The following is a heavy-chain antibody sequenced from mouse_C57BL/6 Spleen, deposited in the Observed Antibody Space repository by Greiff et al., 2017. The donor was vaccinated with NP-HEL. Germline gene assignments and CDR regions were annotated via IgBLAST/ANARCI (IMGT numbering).Heavy chain of an antibody. V-gene: IGHV1-69*01. J-gene: IGHJ4*01. D-gene: IGHD2-3*01. CDR1: GYTFTSYW. Sequence: QVQLQQPGAELVMPGASVKLSCKASGYTFTSYWMHWVKQRPGQGLEWIGEIDPSDSYTNYNQQCKGKSTLTVDKSSSTAYMQRSSLTSEDSAVYYCARIYDGYYEAMDYWGQGTSVTVSS. CDR3: ARIYDGYYEAMDY. CDR2: IDPSDSYT.